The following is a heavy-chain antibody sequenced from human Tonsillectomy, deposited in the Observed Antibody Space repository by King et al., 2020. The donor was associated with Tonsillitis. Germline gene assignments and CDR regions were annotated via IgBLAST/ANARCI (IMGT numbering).Heavy chain of an antibody. J-gene: IGHJ4*02. Sequence: VQLVESGGGLVQPGGSLRLSCAASGFTFSSYAMSWVRQAPGKGLEWVSAISGRGGSTYYADSVNGRFTISRDNSKNTLYLQMNSLGAEDTAVYYCAKVSRVSRGGTTGTTAFVGFDYWGQGTLVTVSS. V-gene: IGHV3-23*04. CDR2: ISGRGGST. CDR3: AKVSRVSRGGTTGTTAFVGFDY. CDR1: GFTFSSYA. D-gene: IGHD1-1*01.